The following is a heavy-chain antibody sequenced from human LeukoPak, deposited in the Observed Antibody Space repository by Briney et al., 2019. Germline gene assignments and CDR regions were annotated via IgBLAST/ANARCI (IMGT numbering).Heavy chain of an antibody. D-gene: IGHD6-6*01. CDR1: GGSISSYY. Sequence: SDTLSLTCTVSGGSISSYYWSWMRQPPGKGLEWIWYIYYSGSTNYNPSLKSRVTISVDTSKNQFSLKLSSVTAADTAVYYCAREGYSSSSSYFDYWGQGTLVTVSS. CDR3: AREGYSSSSSYFDY. J-gene: IGHJ4*02. V-gene: IGHV4-59*01. CDR2: IYYSGST.